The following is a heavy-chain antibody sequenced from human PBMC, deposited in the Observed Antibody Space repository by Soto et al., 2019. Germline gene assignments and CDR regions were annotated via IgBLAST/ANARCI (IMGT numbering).Heavy chain of an antibody. CDR2: ILPMLDIT. V-gene: IGHV1-69*02. Sequence: QVQLVQSGAEVKKPGSSVKVSCKASGGTFSTYTIIWVRQAPGQGLEWMGRILPMLDITNSAQRFQGRVTITADKSTSPAYLELSSLRSADTAVYYCTLGSWSAETFDIWGRGTMVTVSS. D-gene: IGHD6-13*01. CDR3: TLGSWSAETFDI. CDR1: GGTFSTYT. J-gene: IGHJ3*02.